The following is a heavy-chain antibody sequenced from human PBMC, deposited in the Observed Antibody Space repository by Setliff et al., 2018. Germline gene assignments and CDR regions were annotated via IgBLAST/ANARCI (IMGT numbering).Heavy chain of an antibody. CDR2: IKSKTDGGTT. CDR1: GFTFSNAW. J-gene: IGHJ4*02. D-gene: IGHD3-22*01. V-gene: IGHV3-15*01. Sequence: LRLSCAASGFTFSNAWMSWVRQAPGKGLEWVGRIKSKTDGGTTDYAAPVKGRFTISRDDSKNTLYLQMNSLKTEDTAVYYCARERFPYYYDSSGLLINPIFDYWGQGTLVTVSS. CDR3: ARERFPYYYDSSGLLINPIFDY.